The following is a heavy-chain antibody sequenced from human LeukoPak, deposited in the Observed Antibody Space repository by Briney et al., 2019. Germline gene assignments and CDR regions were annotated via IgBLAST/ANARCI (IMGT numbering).Heavy chain of an antibody. J-gene: IGHJ4*02. CDR2: ISSSSSHT. V-gene: IGHV3-11*06. CDR1: GFIFGDYY. CDR3: ARARGDSTSYYFDY. D-gene: IGHD2-21*02. Sequence: GGSLRLSCVASGFIFGDYYMSWIRQAPGKGLEWVSYISSSSSHTNYADPVKGRFTISRDNAKNSLYLQMSSLRAEDMALYYCARARGDSTSYYFDYWGLGTLVTVSS.